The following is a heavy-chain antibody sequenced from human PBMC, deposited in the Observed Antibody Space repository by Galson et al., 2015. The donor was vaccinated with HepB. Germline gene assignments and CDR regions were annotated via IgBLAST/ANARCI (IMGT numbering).Heavy chain of an antibody. J-gene: IGHJ4*02. CDR1: GFTFSSYS. V-gene: IGHV3-48*01. D-gene: IGHD6-6*01. CDR3: ARGILGAYSSSHGGFDY. CDR2: ISSSSSTI. Sequence: SLRLSCAASGFTFSSYSMNWVRQAPGKGLEWVSYISSSSSTIYYADSVKGRFTISRDNAKNSLYLQMNSLRAEDTAVYYCARGILGAYSSSHGGFDYWGQGTLVTVSS.